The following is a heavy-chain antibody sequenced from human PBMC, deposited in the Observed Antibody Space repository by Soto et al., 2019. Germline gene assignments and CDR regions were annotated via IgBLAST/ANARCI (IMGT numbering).Heavy chain of an antibody. Sequence: SQTNSLICHIGGNSVSINSTIWKWIRQTTTKVLVWLGRIFYRSKWFDYYAVSVKSRITISPDMYNYRSSLQLNSVTPDDTAVYFCVRLIGNSWLDSWGQGTLVTVSA. CDR2: IFYRSKWFD. D-gene: IGHD2-8*01. CDR1: GNSVSINSTI. CDR3: VRLIGNSWLDS. V-gene: IGHV6-1*01. J-gene: IGHJ5*01.